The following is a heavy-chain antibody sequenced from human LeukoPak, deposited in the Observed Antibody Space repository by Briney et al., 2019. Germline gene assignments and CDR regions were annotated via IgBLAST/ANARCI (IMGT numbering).Heavy chain of an antibody. D-gene: IGHD3-3*01. CDR1: GFTFDDYA. J-gene: IGHJ4*02. CDR3: ARTYYDFWSGSFFDY. V-gene: IGHV3-9*01. CDR2: ISWNSGSI. Sequence: GGSLRLSCAASGFTFDDYAMHWVRQAPGKGLEWVSGISWNSGSIGYADSMKGRFTISRDNSKNTLYLQMNSLRAEDTAVYYCARTYYDFWSGSFFDYWGQGTLVTVSS.